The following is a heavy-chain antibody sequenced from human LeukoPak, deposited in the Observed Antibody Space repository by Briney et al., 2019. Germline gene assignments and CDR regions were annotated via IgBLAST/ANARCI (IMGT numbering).Heavy chain of an antibody. D-gene: IGHD2-15*01. J-gene: IGHJ4*02. CDR3: ARHSSGTPNIPFDY. CDR1: GGSISSSRYY. Sequence: SETLSLTCTVSGGSISSSRYYWGWIRQPPGKGLEWIGSMYDSGSIYYNPSLKSRVTMSVDMSKNQFSLKLSSVTAADTAVYYCARHSSGTPNIPFDYWGQGTLVTVSS. V-gene: IGHV4-39*01. CDR2: MYDSGSI.